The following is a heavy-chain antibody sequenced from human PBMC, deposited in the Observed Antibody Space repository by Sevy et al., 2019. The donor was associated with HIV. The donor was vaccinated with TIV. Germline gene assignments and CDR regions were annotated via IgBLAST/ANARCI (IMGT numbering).Heavy chain of an antibody. CDR2: ISWDGGST. J-gene: IGHJ6*03. D-gene: IGHD5-12*01. CDR3: AKDRVDIVATIEWGHYYYYYVDV. Sequence: GGSLRLSCAASGFTFDDYAMHWVRQAPGKGLEWVSLISWDGGSTYYADSVKGRFTISRDNSKNSLYLQMNSLRAEDTALYYCAKDRVDIVATIEWGHYYYYYVDVWGKGTTVTVSS. CDR1: GFTFDDYA. V-gene: IGHV3-43D*03.